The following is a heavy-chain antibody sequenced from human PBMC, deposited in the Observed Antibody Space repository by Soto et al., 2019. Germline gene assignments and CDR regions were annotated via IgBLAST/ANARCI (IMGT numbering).Heavy chain of an antibody. Sequence: GGSLRLSCASSGFTFSSYSMNWVRQAPGKGLEWVSYISSSSSTIYYADSVKGRFTISRDNAKNSLYLQMNSLRAEDTAVYYCASLTYYYDSSGYYPDYWGQGTLVTVSS. CDR2: ISSSSSTI. CDR1: GFTFSSYS. J-gene: IGHJ4*02. CDR3: ASLTYYYDSSGYYPDY. D-gene: IGHD3-22*01. V-gene: IGHV3-48*01.